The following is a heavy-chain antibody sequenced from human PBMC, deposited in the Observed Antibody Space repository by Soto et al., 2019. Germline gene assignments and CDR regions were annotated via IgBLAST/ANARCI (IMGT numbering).Heavy chain of an antibody. J-gene: IGHJ6*02. D-gene: IGHD1-1*01. CDR3: AKDRRPPGPYYYYGMDV. V-gene: IGHV3-30*18. CDR1: GSTFSSDG. CDR2: ISYDGSNK. Sequence: QVQLVESGGGVVQPGRSLRLSCAASGSTFSSDGMHWVSQAPGKELEWVAVISYDGSNKYDADSVKGRFTISRDNSKNTLYLQMNSLRAEDTAVYYCAKDRRPPGPYYYYGMDVWGQGTTVTVSS.